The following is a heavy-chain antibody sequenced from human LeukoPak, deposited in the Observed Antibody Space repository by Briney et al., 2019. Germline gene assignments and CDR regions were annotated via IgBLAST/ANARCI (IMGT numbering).Heavy chain of an antibody. Sequence: LSGGSLRLSCAASGFTFTSYSMNWVRQAPGKGLEWVSTISGGGGSTYYADSVKGRFTISRDNSKNTLYLQMNSLRAEDTAVYYCAKGALEWADFWSGYYSDSGVVDYYYYGMDVWGQGTTVTVSS. D-gene: IGHD3-3*01. J-gene: IGHJ6*02. V-gene: IGHV3-23*01. CDR2: ISGGGGST. CDR3: AKGALEWADFWSGYYSDSGVVDYYYYGMDV. CDR1: GFTFTSYS.